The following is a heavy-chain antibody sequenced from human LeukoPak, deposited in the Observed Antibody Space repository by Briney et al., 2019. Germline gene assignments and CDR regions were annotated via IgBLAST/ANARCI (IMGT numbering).Heavy chain of an antibody. CDR2: IYYSGST. J-gene: IGHJ5*02. CDR3: ARDHFEETMIGRFDP. CDR1: GGSIRSYY. V-gene: IGHV4-59*01. Sequence: SETLALTCTVSGGSIRSYYWSWIRQPPGKGLEYIGYIYYSGSTNYNPSLKSRVTISVDTSKNQFSLNLRSVTAADTAVYYCARDHFEETMIGRFDPWGQGTLVTVSS. D-gene: IGHD3-22*01.